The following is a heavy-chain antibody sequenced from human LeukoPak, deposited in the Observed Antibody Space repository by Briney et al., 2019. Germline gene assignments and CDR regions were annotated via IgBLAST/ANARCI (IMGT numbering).Heavy chain of an antibody. J-gene: IGHJ4*02. V-gene: IGHV3-23*01. CDR2: ISGSGGST. Sequence: PGGSLRLSCAASGFTFSSYAMSWVRQAPGKGLEWVSAISGSGGSTYYADSVKSRFTISRDNSKNTLYLQMNSLRAEDTAVYYCAKDLDSGSYYKFDYWGQGTLVTVSS. D-gene: IGHD1-26*01. CDR3: AKDLDSGSYYKFDY. CDR1: GFTFSSYA.